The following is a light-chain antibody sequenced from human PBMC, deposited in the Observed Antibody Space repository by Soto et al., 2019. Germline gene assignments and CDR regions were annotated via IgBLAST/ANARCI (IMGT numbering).Light chain of an antibody. V-gene: IGKV4-1*01. Sequence: DIVMTQSPDSLAVSLGERATINCKSSQSVLSSSNNMNYLAWYQQKPGQPPVLLISWASTRVFGLPDRFSGSGSGTHFTLTISNLQAEDVAVYYCQQYHSAPITFGQGTRLEIK. CDR1: QSVLSSSNNMNY. CDR2: WAS. J-gene: IGKJ5*01. CDR3: QQYHSAPIT.